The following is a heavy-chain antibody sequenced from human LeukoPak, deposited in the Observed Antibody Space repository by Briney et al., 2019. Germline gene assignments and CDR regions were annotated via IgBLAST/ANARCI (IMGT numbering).Heavy chain of an antibody. Sequence: NPSETLSLTCSVSGVSISTYSWSWIRRPPGKGLEWIGYMFYTGTTNYNPSLTSRVTISVDTSKNQVSLKLSSVTAADTAVYYCARGDGYIPIWGQGTVVSVSS. CDR1: GVSISTYS. CDR3: ARGDGYIPI. CDR2: MFYTGTT. V-gene: IGHV4-59*08. J-gene: IGHJ3*02. D-gene: IGHD5-24*01.